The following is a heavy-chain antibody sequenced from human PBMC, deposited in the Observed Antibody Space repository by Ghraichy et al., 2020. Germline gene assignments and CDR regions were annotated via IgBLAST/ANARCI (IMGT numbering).Heavy chain of an antibody. CDR1: GFTFSSYW. D-gene: IGHD2/OR15-2a*01. J-gene: IGHJ3*02. CDR2: IKRDGSEK. V-gene: IGHV3-7*01. CDR3: ARDHKSMGGLI. Sequence: GSLNICCAASGFTFSSYWMSWVRQAPGKGLEWVANIKRDGSEKYYVDSVKGRFTVSRDNAKNSLYLQMNSLRAEDTAVYYCARDHKSMGGLIWGQGTMVTVSS.